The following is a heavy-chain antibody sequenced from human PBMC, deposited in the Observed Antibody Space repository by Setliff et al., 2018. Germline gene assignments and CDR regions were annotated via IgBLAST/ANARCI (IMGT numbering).Heavy chain of an antibody. CDR2: VSTYNGDT. CDR3: ARRPIALAGYRKGAFDI. J-gene: IGHJ3*02. CDR1: GYSFTSFS. V-gene: IGHV1-18*01. Sequence: GASVKVSCKASGYSFTSFSITWVRQAPGQGLEWLGWVSTYNGDTKSAQKFRGRVTMTTDISTSTVYMELRNLRSDDTAVYYCARRPIALAGYRKGAFDIWGQVTMVTVSS. D-gene: IGHD6-19*01.